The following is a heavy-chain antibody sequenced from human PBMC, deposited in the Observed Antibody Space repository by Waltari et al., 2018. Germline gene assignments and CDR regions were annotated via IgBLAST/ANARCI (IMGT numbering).Heavy chain of an antibody. D-gene: IGHD3-22*01. CDR2: INHSGST. J-gene: IGHJ4*02. CDR3: ARGIYDSSGYYSPIDY. Sequence: QVQLQQWGAGLLKPSETLSLTCAVYGGSFSGYYWSWIRQPPGKGLEWIGEINHSGSTNYNPALKGRVTISVDTSKNQFSLKLSSVTAADTAVYYCARGIYDSSGYYSPIDYWGQGTLVTVSS. V-gene: IGHV4-34*01. CDR1: GGSFSGYY.